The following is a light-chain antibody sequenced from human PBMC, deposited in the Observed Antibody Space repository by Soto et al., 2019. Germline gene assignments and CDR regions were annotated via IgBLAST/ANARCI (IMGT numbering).Light chain of an antibody. J-gene: IGLJ1*01. CDR2: ENN. V-gene: IGLV1-51*02. CDR1: SSNIGNNY. CDR3: GTWDSSLSAGGV. Sequence: QSVLTQPPSVSAAPGQKVTISCSGSSSNIGNNYVSWYQQLPGTAPKLLIYENNKRPSGIPDRFSGSKSGTSATLGITGLQTGDEADYYCGTWDSSLSAGGVFGTGTKVPVL.